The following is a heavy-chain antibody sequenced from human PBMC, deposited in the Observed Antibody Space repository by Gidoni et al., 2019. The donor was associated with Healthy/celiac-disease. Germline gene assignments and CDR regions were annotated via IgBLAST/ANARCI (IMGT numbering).Heavy chain of an antibody. CDR3: ARGRDYGSGSWDYYYYGMDV. Sequence: QVQLQQWGAGLLKPSETLSLTCAVNGGSVSGHYWRWIPPPPGKGLEWIGEIKPSGSTNYHPTLTSRVTIAVDTSKIQFSLKLSAVTAADTAVYYCARGRDYGSGSWDYYYYGMDVWGQGTTVTVSS. CDR2: IKPSGST. D-gene: IGHD3-10*01. CDR1: GGSVSGHY. J-gene: IGHJ6*02. V-gene: IGHV4-34*01.